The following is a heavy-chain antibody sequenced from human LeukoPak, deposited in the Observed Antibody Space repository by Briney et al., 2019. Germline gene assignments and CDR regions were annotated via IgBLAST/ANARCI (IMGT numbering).Heavy chain of an antibody. V-gene: IGHV4-59*01. CDR1: GGSISSYY. Sequence: SETLSLTCTVSGGSISSYYWSWIRQPPGKGLKWIGYIYYSGSTNYNPSLKSRVTISVDTSKNQFSLRLSSVTAADTAVYYCARQFYTAIVLFWFDPWGLGTLVTVSS. CDR3: ARQFYTAIVLFWFDP. D-gene: IGHD5-18*01. CDR2: IYYSGST. J-gene: IGHJ5*02.